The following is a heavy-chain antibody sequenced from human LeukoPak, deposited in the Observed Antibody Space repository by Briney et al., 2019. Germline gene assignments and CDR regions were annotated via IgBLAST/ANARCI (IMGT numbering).Heavy chain of an antibody. CDR1: GFTFSSYA. CDR3: VKRVDYSEKYYFDS. CDR2: ISGSGGST. D-gene: IGHD4-11*01. V-gene: IGHV3-23*01. J-gene: IGHJ4*02. Sequence: GGSLRLSCAASGFTFSSYAMSWVRQAPGKGLEWVSAISGSGGSTYYADSVKGRFTISRDNSKNTLYLQMNGLRADDTAVYYCVKRVDYSEKYYFDSWGRGTLVTVSS.